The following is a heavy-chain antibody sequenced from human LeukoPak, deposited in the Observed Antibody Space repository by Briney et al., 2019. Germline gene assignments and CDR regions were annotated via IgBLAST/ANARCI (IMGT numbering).Heavy chain of an antibody. Sequence: GGSLRLSCAASGFTVSSNYMSWVRQAPGKGLEWVSVIYRDGSTSYADSVKGRFTISRDNSKNTLYLQMNTPGAEDTAVYYCARDMAVAGIDYWGQGTLVTVSS. D-gene: IGHD6-19*01. CDR1: GFTVSSNY. J-gene: IGHJ4*02. CDR2: IYRDGST. V-gene: IGHV3-53*01. CDR3: ARDMAVAGIDY.